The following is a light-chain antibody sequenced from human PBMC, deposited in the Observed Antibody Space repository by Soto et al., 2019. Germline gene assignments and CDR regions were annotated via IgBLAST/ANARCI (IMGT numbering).Light chain of an antibody. CDR3: MQALQTPRT. CDR1: QSLLHSTGYNY. J-gene: IGKJ1*01. CDR2: FGS. V-gene: IGKV2-28*01. Sequence: DIVMTQSPFSLPVTPGEPASISCRSSQSLLHSTGYNYLDWYLQRPGQSPQLLIYFGSNRASGVPDRFSGSGSGTDFTLKISRVEAEDVGVYYCMQALQTPRTFGQGTKVEIK.